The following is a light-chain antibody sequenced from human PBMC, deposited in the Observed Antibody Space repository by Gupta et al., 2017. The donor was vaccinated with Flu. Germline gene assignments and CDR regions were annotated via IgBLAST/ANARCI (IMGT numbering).Light chain of an antibody. V-gene: IGLV2-14*01. CDR1: IIDIGSYTY. CDR2: DVT. CDR3: SSCTATRTLV. Sequence: QSALTQPASVSGSPGQSITISCTGTIIDIGSYTYVSWYQQHPGQAPKLLIYDVTNRPSGVSNRFSGSESGDTDSLTISGLQAEDEADYYCSSCTATRTLVFGGGTKLTVL. J-gene: IGLJ2*01.